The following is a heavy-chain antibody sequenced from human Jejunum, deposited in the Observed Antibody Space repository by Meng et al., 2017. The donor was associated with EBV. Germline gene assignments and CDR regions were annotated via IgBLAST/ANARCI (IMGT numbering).Heavy chain of an antibody. D-gene: IGHD1-26*01. J-gene: IGHJ4*02. CDR1: GASDANGGYY. CDR2: IYNSDST. Sequence: VPLPESALGPGKPSDTLSPDVPLSGASDANGGYYWDWLRHPPGKGLEWIGYIYNSDSTNYKSSLKSRVTISADTSKNQFSLRLSSVTAADTAVYYCARDQNGSYFAYWGQGTLVTVSS. V-gene: IGHV4-61*08. CDR3: ARDQNGSYFAY.